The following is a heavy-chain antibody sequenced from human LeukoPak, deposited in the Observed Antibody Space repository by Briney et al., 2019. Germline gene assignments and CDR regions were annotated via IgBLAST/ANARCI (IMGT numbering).Heavy chain of an antibody. CDR1: AFTFSSYT. D-gene: IGHD5-24*01. CDR2: INHSGST. CDR3: ARSMATIIFDY. J-gene: IGHJ4*02. Sequence: GSLRLSCAASAFTFSSYTMNWVRQPPGKGLEWIGEINHSGSTNYNPSLKSRVTISVDTSKNQFSLKLSSVTAADTAVYYCARSMATIIFDYWGQGTLVTVSS. V-gene: IGHV4-34*01.